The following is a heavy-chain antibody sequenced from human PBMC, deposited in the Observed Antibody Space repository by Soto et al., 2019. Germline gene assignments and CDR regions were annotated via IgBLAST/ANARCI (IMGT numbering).Heavy chain of an antibody. CDR2: IYYSGST. CDR3: ARTAGGYCSGGSCYSSWFDP. V-gene: IGHV4-31*03. Sequence: QVQLQESGPGLVKPSQTLSLTCTVSGCSISSGGYYWSWIRQHPGKGLEWIGYIYYSGSTYYNPSLKSRVTISVDTSKNQFSLKLSSVTAADTAVYYCARTAGGYCSGGSCYSSWFDPWGQGTLVTVSS. D-gene: IGHD2-15*01. J-gene: IGHJ5*02. CDR1: GCSISSGGYY.